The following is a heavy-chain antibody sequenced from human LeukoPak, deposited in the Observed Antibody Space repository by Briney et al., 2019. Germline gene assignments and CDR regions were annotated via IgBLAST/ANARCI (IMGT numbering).Heavy chain of an antibody. J-gene: IGHJ3*02. CDR3: ARAMVRGAHEAFDI. D-gene: IGHD3-10*01. CDR2: IIPIFGTA. CDR1: GYTFTSYY. V-gene: IGHV1-69*06. Sequence: SVKVSCKASGYTFTSYYMHWVRQAPGQGLEWMGGIIPIFGTANYAQRFQGRVTITADKSTSTAYMELSSLRSEDTAVYYCARAMVRGAHEAFDIWGQGTMVTVSS.